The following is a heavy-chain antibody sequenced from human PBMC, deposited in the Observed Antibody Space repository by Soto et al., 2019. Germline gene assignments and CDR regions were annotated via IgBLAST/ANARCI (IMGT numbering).Heavy chain of an antibody. CDR2: ITSDSSTI. Sequence: PGGSLRLSCAASGFTFSSYSINWVRQAPGKGLEWFSYITSDSSTISYADSVKGRFTVSRDNAKNLLYLQMNSLRDEDTAVYYCARVGRGVYGMDVWGQGTSVTVSS. V-gene: IGHV3-48*02. CDR3: ARVGRGVYGMDV. CDR1: GFTFSSYS. J-gene: IGHJ6*02. D-gene: IGHD2-8*01.